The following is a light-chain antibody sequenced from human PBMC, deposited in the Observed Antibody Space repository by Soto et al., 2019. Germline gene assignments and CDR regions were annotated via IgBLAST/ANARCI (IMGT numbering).Light chain of an antibody. CDR3: CSYAGSSTWV. CDR2: EGS. V-gene: IGLV2-23*01. J-gene: IGLJ3*02. Sequence: QSALTQPASVYGSPGQSITISCNGTSSDVGSYNLVSWYQQHPGKAPKLMIYEGSKRPSGVSNRFSGSKSGNTASLTISGLQAEDEADYYCCSYAGSSTWVFGGGTKLTVL. CDR1: SSDVGSYNL.